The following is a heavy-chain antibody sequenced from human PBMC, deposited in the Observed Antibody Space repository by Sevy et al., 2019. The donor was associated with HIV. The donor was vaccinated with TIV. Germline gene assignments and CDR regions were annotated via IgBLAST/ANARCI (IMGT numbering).Heavy chain of an antibody. V-gene: IGHV3-7*01. CDR1: GFTFSSYW. D-gene: IGHD3-10*01. CDR3: AGEDVILWFGELNYYDGMDV. J-gene: IGHJ6*02. Sequence: GGSLRLSCAASGFTFSSYWMSWVRQAPGKGLEWVANIKQDGSEKYYVDSVKGRFTISRDNAKNSLYLQMNSLRAEDTAVYYCAGEDVILWFGELNYYDGMDVWGQGTTVTVSS. CDR2: IKQDGSEK.